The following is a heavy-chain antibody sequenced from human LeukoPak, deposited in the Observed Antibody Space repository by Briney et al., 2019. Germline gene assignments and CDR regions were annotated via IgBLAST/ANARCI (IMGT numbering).Heavy chain of an antibody. J-gene: IGHJ4*02. CDR1: GVTVNYNF. CDR2: TYSDSSA. Sequence: GGSLRLSCAASGVTVNYNFMSWVRQAPGKGLEWVSVTYSDSSADYADSVKGRFTISRDDAQNTLYLQMNSLRAGDTAVYYCARAPRPFDNSDYYFDYWGQGSLVTVSS. V-gene: IGHV3-53*01. D-gene: IGHD3-22*01. CDR3: ARAPRPFDNSDYYFDY.